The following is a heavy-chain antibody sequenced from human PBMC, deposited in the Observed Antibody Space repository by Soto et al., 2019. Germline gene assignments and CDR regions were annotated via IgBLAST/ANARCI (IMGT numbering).Heavy chain of an antibody. CDR2: INHRGYT. CDR1: GGSFSGYY. V-gene: IGHV4-34*01. Sequence: QVQLQQCGAGLLKPSETLSLTCAVYGGSFSGYYWSWIRQPPGKGLEWIGEINHRGYTTYNPSLKIRVTISVDTSKNQFSLKLSSVAAADTAVYYCARVDIVTTSWFDPWGQGTPVTVSS. CDR3: ARVDIVTTSWFDP. D-gene: IGHD5-12*01. J-gene: IGHJ5*02.